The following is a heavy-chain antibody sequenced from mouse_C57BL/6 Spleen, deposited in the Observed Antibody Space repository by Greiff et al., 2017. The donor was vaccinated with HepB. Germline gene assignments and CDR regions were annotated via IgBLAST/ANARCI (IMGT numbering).Heavy chain of an antibody. Sequence: DVHLVESGGGLVKPGGSLKLSCAASGFTFSSYAMSWVRQTPEKRLEWVATSSDGGSYTYYPDNVKGRFTISRDNAKNNLYLQMSHLKAEDTAMYYCARLVAEAMDYWGQGTSVTVSS. D-gene: IGHD1-1*01. J-gene: IGHJ4*01. CDR3: ARLVAEAMDY. CDR1: GFTFSSYA. CDR2: SSDGGSYT. V-gene: IGHV5-4*01.